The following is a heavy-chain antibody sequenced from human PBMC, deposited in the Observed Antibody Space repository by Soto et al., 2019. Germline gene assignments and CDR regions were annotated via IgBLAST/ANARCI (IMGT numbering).Heavy chain of an antibody. J-gene: IGHJ6*02. CDR3: ARELTIFGVVYYYYGMDV. CDR2: IIPIFGTA. V-gene: IGHV1-69*06. Sequence: QVQLVQSGAEVKKPGSSVKVSCKASGGTFSSYAISWVRQAPGQGLEWMGGIIPIFGTANYAQKFQGGVTITADKSTSTAYMELSSLRSEDTAVYYCARELTIFGVVYYYYGMDVWGQGTTVTVSS. CDR1: GGTFSSYA. D-gene: IGHD3-3*01.